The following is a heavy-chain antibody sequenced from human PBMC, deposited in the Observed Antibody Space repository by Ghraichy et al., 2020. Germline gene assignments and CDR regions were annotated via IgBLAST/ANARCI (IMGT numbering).Heavy chain of an antibody. V-gene: IGHV1-2*06. J-gene: IGHJ6*02. CDR3: ARVPTPPAADMDV. Sequence: ASVKVSCKASGYTFTGYYMHWVRQAPGQGLEWMGRINPNSGGTNYAQKFQGSVTMTRDTSISTAYMELSRLRSDDTAVYYCARVPTPPAADMDVWGQGTTVTVSS. CDR1: GYTFTGYY. D-gene: IGHD6-25*01. CDR2: INPNSGGT.